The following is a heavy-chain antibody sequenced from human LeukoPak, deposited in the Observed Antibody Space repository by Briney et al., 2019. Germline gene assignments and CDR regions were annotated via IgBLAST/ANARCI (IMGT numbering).Heavy chain of an antibody. CDR3: ARGGSTIVVVPASNLPSDY. V-gene: IGHV1-2*02. D-gene: IGHD2-2*01. CDR2: INPNSGGT. J-gene: IGHJ4*02. CDR1: GYTFTAYY. Sequence: ASVKVSCKASGYTFTAYYMHWVRQAPGQGLEWMGWINPNSGGTNYAQKFQGRVTMTRDTSISAAFLELSMLTSDDTAVYYCARGGSTIVVVPASNLPSDYWGQGTLVTVSS.